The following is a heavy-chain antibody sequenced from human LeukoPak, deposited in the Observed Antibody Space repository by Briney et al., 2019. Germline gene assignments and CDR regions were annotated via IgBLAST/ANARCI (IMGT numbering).Heavy chain of an antibody. Sequence: GGSLRLSCSASGFTFSTYAMSWVRQAPGKGLEWVSTISGSGGVTYYPDSVRGRFTISRDNSKNTLHLQMDHLRAEDTAIYYCAKWPEGATPKFHYWGQGTLVTVSS. V-gene: IGHV3-23*01. CDR1: GFTFSTYA. D-gene: IGHD1-26*01. CDR2: ISGSGGVT. J-gene: IGHJ4*02. CDR3: AKWPEGATPKFHY.